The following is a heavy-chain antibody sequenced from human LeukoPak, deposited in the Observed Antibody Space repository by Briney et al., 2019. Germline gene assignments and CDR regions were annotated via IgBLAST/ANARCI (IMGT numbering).Heavy chain of an antibody. Sequence: SETLSLTCAVCGGSFRGYYWRWIRQPPGKGLEWIVEINHSGSTNYNPSLKSRVTISVDTSKNQFSLKLSSVTAADTAVYYGARGGWESSSSWYHYWGQGTLVTVSS. V-gene: IGHV4-34*01. CDR2: INHSGST. CDR1: GGSFRGYY. CDR3: ARGGWESSSSWYHY. J-gene: IGHJ4*02. D-gene: IGHD6-13*01.